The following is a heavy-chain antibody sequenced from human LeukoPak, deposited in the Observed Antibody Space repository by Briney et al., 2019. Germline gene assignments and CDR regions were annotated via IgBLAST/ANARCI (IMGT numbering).Heavy chain of an antibody. J-gene: IGHJ4*02. CDR2: IYYSGST. CDR3: ARGPAFGGVHS. Sequence: SQTLSLTCTVSGGSISSGDYYWSWIRQPPGKGLEWIGYIYYSGSTNYNPSLKSRVTISVDTSKNQFSLKLSSVTAADTAVYYCARGPAFGGVHSWGQGTLVTVSS. CDR1: GGSISSGDYY. V-gene: IGHV4-61*08. D-gene: IGHD3-16*01.